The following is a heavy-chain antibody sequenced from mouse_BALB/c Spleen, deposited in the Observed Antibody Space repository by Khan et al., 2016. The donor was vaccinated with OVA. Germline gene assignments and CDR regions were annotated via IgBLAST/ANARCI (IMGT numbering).Heavy chain of an antibody. J-gene: IGHJ1*01. Sequence: VELQQSGAELVRPGSSVKISCKASGYAFSSYWMNWVKQRPGQGLEWIGQIYPGDGDTNDNGKFEGKATLTADKSSSTAYMQLSSLTSEDSAVYCGARAYGYWFFDVWGAGTTVTVSS. D-gene: IGHD1-1*01. CDR1: GYAFSSYW. CDR3: ARAYGYWFFDV. V-gene: IGHV1-80*01. CDR2: IYPGDGDT.